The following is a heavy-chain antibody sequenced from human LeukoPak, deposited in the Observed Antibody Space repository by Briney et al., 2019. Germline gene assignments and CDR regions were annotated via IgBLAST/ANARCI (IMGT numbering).Heavy chain of an antibody. Sequence: PSETLSLTCAVYGGSFSDYFWTWVRQSPGKGLEWIAEIYRGNTNYNPSLKSRATTSVDTSKNQFTLRLSSVTAADTALYYCARGDADGWECFHHWGQGTLVTVPS. CDR1: GGSFSDYF. D-gene: IGHD6-19*01. J-gene: IGHJ1*01. V-gene: IGHV4-34*01. CDR2: IYRGNT. CDR3: ARGDADGWECFHH.